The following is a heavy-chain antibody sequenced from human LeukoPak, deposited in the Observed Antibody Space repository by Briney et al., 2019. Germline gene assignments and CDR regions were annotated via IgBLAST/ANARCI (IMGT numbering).Heavy chain of an antibody. Sequence: GGSLRLSCAASGFTFSNDWMCWVRQAPGKGLEWVANMNQDESKKYYADSVKGRFTISRDNAKNSLYLQMSSLTVEDTAIYYCARDHAYRADYWGQGTLVTVSS. CDR1: GFTFSNDW. V-gene: IGHV3-7*01. CDR2: MNQDESKK. CDR3: ARDHAYRADY. J-gene: IGHJ4*02. D-gene: IGHD2-2*01.